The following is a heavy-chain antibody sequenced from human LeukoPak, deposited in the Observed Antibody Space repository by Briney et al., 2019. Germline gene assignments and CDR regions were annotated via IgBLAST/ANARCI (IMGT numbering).Heavy chain of an antibody. Sequence: PGGSLRLSCAASGLTVSSNYMSWVRQAPGKGLEWVSYISSSGSTIYYADSVKGRFTISRDNSKNTLYLQMNSLRAEDTAVYYCAKLRSPWFGELPLDYWGQGTLVTVSS. V-gene: IGHV3-48*01. CDR2: ISSSGSTI. CDR3: AKLRSPWFGELPLDY. J-gene: IGHJ4*02. CDR1: GLTVSSNY. D-gene: IGHD3-10*01.